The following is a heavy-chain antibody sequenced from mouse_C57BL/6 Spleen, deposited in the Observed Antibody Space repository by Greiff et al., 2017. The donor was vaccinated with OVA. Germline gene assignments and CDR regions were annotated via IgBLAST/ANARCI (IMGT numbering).Heavy chain of an antibody. V-gene: IGHV1-55*01. Sequence: VQLQQPGAELVKPGASVKMSCKASGYTFTSYWITWVKQRPGQGLEWIGDIYPGSGSTNYNEKFKSKATLTVDTSSSTAYMQLSSLTSEDSAVYYCARKGSSSYEDYFDYWGQGTTLTVSS. CDR2: IYPGSGST. CDR1: GYTFTSYW. J-gene: IGHJ2*01. CDR3: ARKGSSSYEDYFDY. D-gene: IGHD3-2*02.